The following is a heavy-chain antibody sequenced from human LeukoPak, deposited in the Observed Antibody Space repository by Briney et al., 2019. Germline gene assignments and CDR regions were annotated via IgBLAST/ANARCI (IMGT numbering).Heavy chain of an antibody. CDR3: ARGRITMIVVDSGGYYFDY. CDR2: IIPIFGTA. Sequence: ASVKVSCKASGGTFSSYAISWVRQAPGQGLEWMGGIIPIFGTANYAQKFQGRVTITADESTSTAYMELSSLRSEDTAVYYCARGRITMIVVDSGGYYFDYWGQGTLVTVSS. V-gene: IGHV1-69*13. D-gene: IGHD3-22*01. J-gene: IGHJ4*02. CDR1: GGTFSSYA.